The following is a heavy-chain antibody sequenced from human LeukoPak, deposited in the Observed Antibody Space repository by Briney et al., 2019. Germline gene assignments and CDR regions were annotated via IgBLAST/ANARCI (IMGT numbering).Heavy chain of an antibody. D-gene: IGHD6-6*01. J-gene: IGHJ4*02. Sequence: PSETLSLTCTVSGGSISTRTYYWGWIRQPPGKGLEWIGYIYYSGSTNYNPSLKSRVTISVDTSKNQFSLKLSSVTAADTAVYYCARGVRRGGSSSSGFFDYWGQGTLVTVSS. CDR2: IYYSGST. CDR1: GGSISTRTYY. V-gene: IGHV4-61*05. CDR3: ARGVRRGGSSSSGFFDY.